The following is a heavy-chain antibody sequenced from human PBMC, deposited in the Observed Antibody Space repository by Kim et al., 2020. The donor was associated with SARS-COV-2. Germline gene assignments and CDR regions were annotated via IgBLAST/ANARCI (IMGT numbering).Heavy chain of an antibody. D-gene: IGHD6-19*01. J-gene: IGHJ3*02. CDR3: ARDGDLYSSGKDAFDI. CDR2: IKQDGNKK. CDR1: GFTFISYW. V-gene: IGHV3-7*01. Sequence: GRSLRLSFAASGFTFISYWMTWVRQAPGKWLEWLANIKQDGNKKYDVGSGKGRLTISRDNAKNSLYLQMNSLRAEDPAVYYCARDGDLYSSGKDAFDIWGQGTMVTVSS.